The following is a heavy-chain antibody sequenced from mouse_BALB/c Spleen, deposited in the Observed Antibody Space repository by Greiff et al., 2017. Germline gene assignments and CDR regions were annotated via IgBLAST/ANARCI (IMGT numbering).Heavy chain of an antibody. V-gene: IGHV1-7*01. D-gene: IGHD3-3*01. CDR2: INPSTGYT. Sequence: QVQLQQSGAELAKPGASVKMSCKASGYTFTSYWMHWVKQRPGQGLEWIGYINPSTGYTEYNQKFKDKATLTADKSSSTAYMQLSSLTSEDSAVYYCARSGDDYFDYWGQGTTLTVSS. CDR3: ARSGDDYFDY. CDR1: GYTFTSYW. J-gene: IGHJ2*01.